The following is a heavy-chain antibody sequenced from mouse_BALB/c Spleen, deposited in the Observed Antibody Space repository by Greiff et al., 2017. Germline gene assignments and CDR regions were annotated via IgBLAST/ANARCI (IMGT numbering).Heavy chain of an antibody. CDR3: ARRALRGYFDV. CDR2: ISNGGGST. V-gene: IGHV5-12-2*01. J-gene: IGHJ1*01. Sequence: EVQVVESGGGLVQPGGSLKLSCAASGFTFSSYTMSWVRQTPEKRLEWVAYISNGGGSTYYPDTVKGRFTISRDNAKNTLYLQMSSLKSEDTAMYYCARRALRGYFDVWGAGTTVTVSA. CDR1: GFTFSSYT. D-gene: IGHD1-1*01.